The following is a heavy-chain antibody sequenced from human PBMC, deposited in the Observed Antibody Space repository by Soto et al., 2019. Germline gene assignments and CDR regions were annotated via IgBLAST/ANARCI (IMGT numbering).Heavy chain of an antibody. CDR2: ISGSGGST. Sequence: GGSLRLSCAASGFTFSSYAMSWVRQAPGKGLEWVSAISGSGGSTYYADSVKGRFTISRDNSKNTLYLQMNSLRAEDTAVYYCAKDPPPPGYSSGWYFVEYFQHWGQGTLVTVSS. CDR1: GFTFSSYA. J-gene: IGHJ1*01. CDR3: AKDPPPPGYSSGWYFVEYFQH. D-gene: IGHD6-19*01. V-gene: IGHV3-23*01.